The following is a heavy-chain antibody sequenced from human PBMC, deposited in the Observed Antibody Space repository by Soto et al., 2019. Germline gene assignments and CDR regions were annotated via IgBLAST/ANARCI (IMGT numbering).Heavy chain of an antibody. Sequence: QITLKESGPTLVKPTQTLTLTCTFSGFSLSTSAEGVGWIRQPPGKALEWLALMYWDGDERYSPSLKSRLTITKDTSKNQVVLTMTNMDPADTATYSCAHGSCTSADCYPNPYLDYWGQGILVTVSS. CDR3: AHGSCTSADCYPNPYLDY. J-gene: IGHJ4*02. D-gene: IGHD2-2*01. V-gene: IGHV2-5*02. CDR2: MYWDGDE. CDR1: GFSLSTSAEG.